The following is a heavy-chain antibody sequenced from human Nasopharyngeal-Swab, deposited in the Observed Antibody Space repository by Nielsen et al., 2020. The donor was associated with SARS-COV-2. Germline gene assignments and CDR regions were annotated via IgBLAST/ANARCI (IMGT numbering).Heavy chain of an antibody. Sequence: RQAPGKGLEWVSYISSSGSTIYYADSVKGRFTISRDNAKNSLYLQMNSLRAEDTAGEDWAREKAGRVGEGAGREYWDQG. D-gene: IGHD3-16*01. CDR2: ISSSGSTI. CDR3: AREKAGRVGEGAGREY. V-gene: IGHV3-11*04. J-gene: IGHJ4*02.